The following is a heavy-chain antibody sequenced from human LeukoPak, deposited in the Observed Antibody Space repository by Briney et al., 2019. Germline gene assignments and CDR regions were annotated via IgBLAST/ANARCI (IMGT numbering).Heavy chain of an antibody. CDR2: IIPIFGTA. CDR1: GYTFTGYY. V-gene: IGHV1-69*06. D-gene: IGHD5-18*01. CDR3: AKQGAARQDYYMDV. J-gene: IGHJ6*03. Sequence: SVKVSCKASGYTFTGYYIHWVRQAPGQGLEWMGRIIPIFGTANYAQRFQDRVTITADIVSSTAYMELTSLTSGDTAVYFCAKQGAARQDYYMDVWGNGTTVTVSS.